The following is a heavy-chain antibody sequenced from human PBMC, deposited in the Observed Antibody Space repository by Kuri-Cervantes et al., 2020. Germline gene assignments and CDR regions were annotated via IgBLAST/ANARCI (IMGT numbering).Heavy chain of an antibody. V-gene: IGHV4-39*01. D-gene: IGHD3-22*01. CDR2: IYYRGST. CDR3: ARHHSSGYSSDDAFDI. CDR1: GGSISSSSYY. J-gene: IGHJ3*02. Sequence: GSLRLSCTVSGGSISSSSYYWGWIRQPPGKGLEWIGSIYYRGSTYYNPSLKSRVTISVDTSKNQFSLKLSSVTAADTAVYYCARHHSSGYSSDDAFDIWGQGTMVTVSS.